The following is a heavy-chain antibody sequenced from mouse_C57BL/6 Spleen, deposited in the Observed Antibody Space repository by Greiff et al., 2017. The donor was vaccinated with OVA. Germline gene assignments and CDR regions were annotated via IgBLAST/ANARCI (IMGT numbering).Heavy chain of an antibody. D-gene: IGHD1-1*01. J-gene: IGHJ3*01. Sequence: QVQLQQPGTELVKPGASVKLSCKASGYTFTTYWMHWVKQRPGQGLEWIGNIIPSNGGTNYNEKFKSKATLTVDKSSSTAYMQLSSLTSEDSAVYYCARCTYYGSSPFAYWGQGTLVTVSA. CDR3: ARCTYYGSSPFAY. V-gene: IGHV1-53*01. CDR1: GYTFTTYW. CDR2: IIPSNGGT.